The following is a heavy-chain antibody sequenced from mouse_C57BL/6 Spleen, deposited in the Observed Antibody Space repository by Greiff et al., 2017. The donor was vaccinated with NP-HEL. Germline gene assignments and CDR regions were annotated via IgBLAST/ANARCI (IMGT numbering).Heavy chain of an antibody. Sequence: QVQLQQPGAELVKPGASVKLSCKASGYTFTSYWMHWVKQRPGQGLEWIGMIHPNSGSTNYNEKFKSKATLTVDNSSRPAYMQLSSLTSEDSAVYYCARSGTTDWCYDVWGTGTTVTVSS. V-gene: IGHV1-64*01. J-gene: IGHJ1*03. CDR1: GYTFTSYW. CDR3: ARSGTTDWCYDV. CDR2: IHPNSGST. D-gene: IGHD1-1*01.